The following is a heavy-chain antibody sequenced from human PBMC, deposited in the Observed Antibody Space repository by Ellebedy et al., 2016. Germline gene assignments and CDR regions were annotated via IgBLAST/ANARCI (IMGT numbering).Heavy chain of an antibody. Sequence: GESLKISXAASGFTFSSYAMHWVRQAPGKGLEWVAVISYDGSNKYYADSVKGRFTISRDNSKNTLYLQMNSLRAEDTAVYYCARATAAAYMDVWGKGTTVTVSS. J-gene: IGHJ6*03. CDR1: GFTFSSYA. V-gene: IGHV3-30-3*01. CDR3: ARATAAAYMDV. CDR2: ISYDGSNK. D-gene: IGHD6-13*01.